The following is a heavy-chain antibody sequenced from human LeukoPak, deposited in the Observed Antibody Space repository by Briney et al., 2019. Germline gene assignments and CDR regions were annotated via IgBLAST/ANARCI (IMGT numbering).Heavy chain of an antibody. V-gene: IGHV3-7*01. CDR2: IKEDGSEK. CDR1: GFTFSTYW. Sequence: GGSLRLSCAASGFTFSTYWMSWVRQAPGKGLEWVANIKEDGSEKYYGDSVKGRFTISRDNAKNSLYLEMNGLRVEDTAVYYCARDSSGYQWGQGTLVTVSS. D-gene: IGHD3-22*01. J-gene: IGHJ4*02. CDR3: ARDSSGYQ.